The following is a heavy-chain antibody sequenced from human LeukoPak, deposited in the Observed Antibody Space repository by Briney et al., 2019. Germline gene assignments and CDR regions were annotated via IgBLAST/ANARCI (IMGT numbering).Heavy chain of an antibody. CDR3: ARDFGYCSSTSCYTEDYFDY. CDR1: GFTFSSYS. J-gene: IGHJ4*02. V-gene: IGHV3-21*01. D-gene: IGHD2-2*02. CDR2: ISRSSYI. Sequence: GGSLRLSCAASGFTFSSYSMNWVRQAPGKGLEWVSSISRSSYIYYAASVKRRFTISRDNAKNSLYLQMNSLRAEDTAVYYCARDFGYCSSTSCYTEDYFDYWGQGTLVTVSS.